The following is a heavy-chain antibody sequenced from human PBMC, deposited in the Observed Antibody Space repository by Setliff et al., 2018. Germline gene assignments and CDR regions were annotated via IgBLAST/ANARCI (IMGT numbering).Heavy chain of an antibody. V-gene: IGHV4-39*01. D-gene: IGHD1-1*01. CDR2: IYYRGDT. CDR1: GASLNSGTYY. CDR3: ARTGTYRYFDY. J-gene: IGHJ4*02. Sequence: SETLSLTCTVSGASLNSGTYYWGWIRQPPGKGLEWIGRIYYRGDTYYNASLKGRLTISVDTAQNQFSLRLTSVTAADTAVYYCARTGTYRYFDYWGQGALVTVAS.